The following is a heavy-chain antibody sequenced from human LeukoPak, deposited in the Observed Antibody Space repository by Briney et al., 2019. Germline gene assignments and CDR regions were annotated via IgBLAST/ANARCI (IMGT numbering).Heavy chain of an antibody. CDR3: ARGMIVVSYYFDY. J-gene: IGHJ4*02. CDR2: INHSGST. Sequence: SETLSLTCAVYGGSFSGYYWSWIRQPPGKGLEWIGEINHSGSTNYNPSLKSRATISVDTSKNQFSLKLSSVTAADTAVYYCARGMIVVSYYFDYWGQGTLVTVSS. CDR1: GGSFSGYY. D-gene: IGHD3-22*01. V-gene: IGHV4-34*01.